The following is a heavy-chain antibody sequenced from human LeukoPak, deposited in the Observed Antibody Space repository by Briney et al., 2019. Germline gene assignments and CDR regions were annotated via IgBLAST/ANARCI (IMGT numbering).Heavy chain of an antibody. D-gene: IGHD6-13*01. CDR2: ISDIGSI. Sequence: SETLSLTCTVSGGSISSYYWSWIRQPPGKGLEWIAYISDIGSINYNPSLKSRVTMSVDTSKNQFSLKLSSVTAADTAVYYCASARRGIAIPGYYYYYYGMDVWGQGTTVTVSS. V-gene: IGHV4-59*12. J-gene: IGHJ6*02. CDR3: ASARRGIAIPGYYYYYYGMDV. CDR1: GGSISSYY.